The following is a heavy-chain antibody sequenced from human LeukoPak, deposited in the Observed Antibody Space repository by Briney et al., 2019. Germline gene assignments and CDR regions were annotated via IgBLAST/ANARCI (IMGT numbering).Heavy chain of an antibody. CDR1: GFTFSSYW. CDR2: INSDGSTT. Sequence: QAGGSLRLSCAASGFTFSSYWMHWVRQVPGKGLVWVSRINSDGSTTSYADSVKGRFTISRDNAKNTLYLQMNNLRAEDTAVYYCARASSTSSYFWGQGTLVTDSS. D-gene: IGHD2-2*01. V-gene: IGHV3-74*01. CDR3: ARASSTSSYF. J-gene: IGHJ4*02.